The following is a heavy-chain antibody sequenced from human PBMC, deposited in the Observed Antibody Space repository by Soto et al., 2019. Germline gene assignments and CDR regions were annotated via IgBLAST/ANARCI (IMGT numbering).Heavy chain of an antibody. Sequence: QITLKETGPTLVLPTQTLTVTCTFSGFSLSTNGVTVGWIRQPPGKALGWLALIYWYDDKRYGPSPTRRLTITKDASKTQVVLTITNMGPVDTAPYCRAHSADVWGTGGFRYSDSWGQGALGSVAS. CDR3: AHSADVWGTGGFRYSDS. CDR2: IYWYDDK. V-gene: IGHV2-5*05. D-gene: IGHD3-10*01. CDR1: GFSLSTNGVT. J-gene: IGHJ4*02.